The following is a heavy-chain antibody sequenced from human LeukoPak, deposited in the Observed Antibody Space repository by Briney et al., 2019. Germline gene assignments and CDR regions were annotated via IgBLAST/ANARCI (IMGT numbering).Heavy chain of an antibody. V-gene: IGHV3-23*01. CDR2: ISGSGGST. CDR1: GFTFSSYA. Sequence: QPGGSLSLSCAASGFTFSSYAMSWVRQAPGKGLEWVSAISGSGGSTYYADSVKGRFTIPRDNSKNTLYLQMNSLRAEDTAVYYCAKALGLWFGELLPPSDYWGQGALVTVSS. J-gene: IGHJ4*02. D-gene: IGHD3-10*01. CDR3: AKALGLWFGELLPPSDY.